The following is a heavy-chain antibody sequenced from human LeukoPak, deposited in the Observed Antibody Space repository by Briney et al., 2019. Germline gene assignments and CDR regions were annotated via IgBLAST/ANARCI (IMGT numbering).Heavy chain of an antibody. D-gene: IGHD4-17*01. CDR3: ARGTVTVYYYYYMGV. V-gene: IGHV4-38-2*02. CDR1: GYSISSGYY. Sequence: SETLSLTCTVSGYSISSGYYWGWIRQPPGQGLECIGRIYHSGSTYYNPSLKSRVTISVETSKNQFSLKLSSVTAEDTAVYYCARGTVTVYYYYYMGVRGKGTTVTVSS. CDR2: IYHSGST. J-gene: IGHJ6*03.